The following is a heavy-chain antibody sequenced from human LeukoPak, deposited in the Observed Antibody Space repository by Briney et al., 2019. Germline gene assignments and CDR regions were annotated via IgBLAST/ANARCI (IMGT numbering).Heavy chain of an antibody. J-gene: IGHJ4*02. D-gene: IGHD6-13*01. CDR2: IYYSGST. CDR1: GGSISRSRDY. V-gene: IGHV4-39*07. CDR3: ARTSIAAAGTQGPYYFDY. Sequence: SETLSLTCSVSGGSISRSRDYWGWIRQPPGKGLEWIGSIYYSGSTYYNPSLESRVTISVDSSKNQFSLKLTSVTAADTAVYYCARTSIAAAGTQGPYYFDYWGQGTLVTVSS.